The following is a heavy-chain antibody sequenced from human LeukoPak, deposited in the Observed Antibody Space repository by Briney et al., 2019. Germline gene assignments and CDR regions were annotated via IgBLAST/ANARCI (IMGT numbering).Heavy chain of an antibody. CDR1: GFTFSSYG. V-gene: IGHV3-21*01. CDR3: ARQKYLRGPDVEYFDY. Sequence: GGSLRLSCAASGFTFSSYGMTWVRQAPGKGLEGVSIISSGRSYIHYADSVKGRFTISRDNAKNSLYLQMNSLRAEDTAVYYCARQKYLRGPDVEYFDYWGQGTLVTVSS. J-gene: IGHJ4*02. CDR2: ISSGRSYI. D-gene: IGHD5/OR15-5a*01.